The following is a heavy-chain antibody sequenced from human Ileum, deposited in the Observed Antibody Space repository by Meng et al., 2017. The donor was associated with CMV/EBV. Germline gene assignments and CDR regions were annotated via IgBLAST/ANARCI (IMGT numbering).Heavy chain of an antibody. D-gene: IGHD3-9*01. Sequence: GESLKISCAASGFSFSNTWMTWVRHSPGKGLQWVANINEDGSEIFYVDSVKGRFTVSRDNAKDSIYLQMNNLRAEDTAVYYCAREAGAGHSSSDWFDPWGQGTLVTVSS. V-gene: IGHV3-7*01. J-gene: IGHJ5*02. CDR1: GFSFSNTW. CDR2: INEDGSEI. CDR3: AREAGAGHSSSDWFDP.